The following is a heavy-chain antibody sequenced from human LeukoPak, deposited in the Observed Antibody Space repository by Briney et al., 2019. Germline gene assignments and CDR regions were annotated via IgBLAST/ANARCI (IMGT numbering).Heavy chain of an antibody. V-gene: IGHV1-69*04. CDR2: IIPSLGTA. D-gene: IGHD2-2*01. CDR3: ARAYGGGYCSSTSCYYWFDP. J-gene: IGHJ5*02. Sequence: SVKVSCKASGGTFSGYAVSWVRQAPGQGLEWMGRIIPSLGTANYAQKFQGRVTITADKSTNTAYMELSSLKSEDTTVYYCARAYGGGYCSSTSCYYWFDPWGQGTLVTVSS. CDR1: GGTFSGYA.